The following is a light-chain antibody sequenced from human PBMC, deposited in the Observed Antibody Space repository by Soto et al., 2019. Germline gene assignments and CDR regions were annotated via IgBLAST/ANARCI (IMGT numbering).Light chain of an antibody. CDR3: MQGIQLPNT. CDR2: EVS. CDR1: QSLLHSDGKTY. Sequence: DIVMTQTPLSLPVTPGQPASNSCKPSQSLLHSDGKTYLYWYLQTPGQPPQLXIYEVSNRFSGVPDRFSCSGAGPDCTRQISRVEAEDVWVDSCMQGIQLPNTFGQGTRLEIK. J-gene: IGKJ5*01. V-gene: IGKV2D-29*01.